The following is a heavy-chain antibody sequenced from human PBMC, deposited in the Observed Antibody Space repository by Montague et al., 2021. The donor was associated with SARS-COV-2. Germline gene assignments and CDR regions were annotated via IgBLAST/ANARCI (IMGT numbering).Heavy chain of an antibody. D-gene: IGHD1-26*01. CDR3: ATGGNELGVY. V-gene: IGHV4-61*01. Sequence: SETLSLTCTVSSDSVSSDNYFWTWIRQPPGKGLVWIGYIFYTGSANYNPTIKSPVTISVDTSNNQFSLKLKSMSAADTAVYYCATGGNELGVYWGQGILVTVSS. CDR2: IFYTGSA. CDR1: SDSVSSDNYF. J-gene: IGHJ4*02.